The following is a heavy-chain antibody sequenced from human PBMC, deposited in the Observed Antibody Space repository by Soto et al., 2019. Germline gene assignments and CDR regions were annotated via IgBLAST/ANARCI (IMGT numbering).Heavy chain of an antibody. V-gene: IGHV3-48*03. CDR3: GGAGRISWYDYYSGMDV. CDR1: GFTFSSYE. Sequence: EVQLVESGGGLVQPGGSLRLSCAASGFTFSSYEMNWVRQAPGKGLEWVSYISSSGSGGSTYYADSVKGRFTISRDNSKNTLYMQMNSLRAEDTAVYYCGGAGRISWYDYYSGMDVWCQGTTVTVSS. J-gene: IGHJ6*02. D-gene: IGHD6-13*01. CDR2: SSGSGGST.